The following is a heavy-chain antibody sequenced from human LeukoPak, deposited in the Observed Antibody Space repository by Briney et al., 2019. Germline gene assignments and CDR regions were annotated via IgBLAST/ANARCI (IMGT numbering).Heavy chain of an antibody. CDR2: IYTSGST. CDR3: ARSGSGSPYNWFDP. V-gene: IGHV4-4*07. Sequence: SETLSLTCTVSGGSISSYYWSWIRQPAGKGLEWIGRIYTSGSTNYNPSLKSRVTMSVDTSKNQFSLKLSSVTAADTAVYYCARSGSGSPYNWFDPWGQGTLVTVSS. J-gene: IGHJ5*02. D-gene: IGHD3-10*01. CDR1: GGSISSYY.